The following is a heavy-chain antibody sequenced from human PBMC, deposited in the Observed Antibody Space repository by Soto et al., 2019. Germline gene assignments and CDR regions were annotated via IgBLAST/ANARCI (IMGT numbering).Heavy chain of an antibody. CDR3: ARDQGYRYGVDY. V-gene: IGHV4-30-4*01. J-gene: IGHJ4*02. D-gene: IGHD5-18*01. CDR2: IYYSGST. CDR1: GGSISSGDYY. Sequence: SETLSLTCTVSGGSISSGDYYWGGIRQPPGKGLEGIGYIYYSGSTYYNPSLKSRVTISVDTSKNQFSLKLSSVTAADTAVYYCARDQGYRYGVDYCGQGTLVTVSS.